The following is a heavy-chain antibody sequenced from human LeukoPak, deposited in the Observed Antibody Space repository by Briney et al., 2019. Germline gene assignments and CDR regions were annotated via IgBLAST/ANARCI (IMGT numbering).Heavy chain of an antibody. Sequence: PSETLSLTCTVSGYSISSGYYWGWIRQPPGKGLEWIGSIYHSGSTYYNPSLKSRVTISVDTSKNQFSLKLSSVTAADRAVYYCARDKRRHDFWSGYYRYWGQGTLVTVSS. V-gene: IGHV4-38-2*02. CDR3: ARDKRRHDFWSGYYRY. CDR2: IYHSGST. J-gene: IGHJ4*02. D-gene: IGHD3-3*01. CDR1: GYSISSGYY.